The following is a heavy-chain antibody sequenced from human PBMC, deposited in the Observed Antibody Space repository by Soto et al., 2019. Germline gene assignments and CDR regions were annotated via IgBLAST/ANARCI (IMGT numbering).Heavy chain of an antibody. D-gene: IGHD3-10*01. Sequence: EVQLVESGGGLVQPGGSLRLSCAASGFTFSSYWMHWVRQAPGKGLVWVSRINSDGSSTSYADSVKGRFTISRDNAKKTLYLQMNSLRAEDTAVYYCARDHGFGELSYYSGMDVWGQGTTVTVSS. V-gene: IGHV3-74*01. CDR2: INSDGSST. CDR3: ARDHGFGELSYYSGMDV. J-gene: IGHJ6*02. CDR1: GFTFSSYW.